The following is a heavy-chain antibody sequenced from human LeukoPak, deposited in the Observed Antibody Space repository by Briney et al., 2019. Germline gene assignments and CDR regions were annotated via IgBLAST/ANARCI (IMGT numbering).Heavy chain of an antibody. CDR2: ILGSGGST. J-gene: IGHJ4*02. Sequence: GGSLRLSCAASGFTYSNYAMSWVRQAPGKGLEWVSAILGSGGSTYYADSVKGRFTVSRDNSKSTLYLQMNSLRAEDTALYYCAKWGDYDVLTGYYVPDYWGQGTLVTVSS. V-gene: IGHV3-23*01. CDR3: AKWGDYDVLTGYYVPDY. D-gene: IGHD3-9*01. CDR1: GFTYSNYA.